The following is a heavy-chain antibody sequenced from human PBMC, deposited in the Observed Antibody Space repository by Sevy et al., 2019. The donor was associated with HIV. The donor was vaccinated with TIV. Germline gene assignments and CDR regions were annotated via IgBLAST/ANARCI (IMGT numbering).Heavy chain of an antibody. V-gene: IGHV3-30-3*01. J-gene: IGHJ6*02. Sequence: GGSLRLSCAASGFTFSSYAMHWVRQAPGKGLEWVAVISYDGSNKYYADSVKGRFTISRDNSKNTQYLQMNSLRAEDTAGYYCARDKESYYYGSGSRNYYYYGMDVWGQGTTVTVSS. D-gene: IGHD3-10*01. CDR3: ARDKESYYYGSGSRNYYYYGMDV. CDR2: ISYDGSNK. CDR1: GFTFSSYA.